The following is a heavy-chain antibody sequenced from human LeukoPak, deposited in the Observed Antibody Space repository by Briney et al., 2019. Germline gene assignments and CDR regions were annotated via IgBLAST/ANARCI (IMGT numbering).Heavy chain of an antibody. CDR2: IIPIFGTA. J-gene: IGHJ5*02. Sequence: ASVKVSCKASGGTFSSYAISWVRQAPGQGLEWMGRIIPIFGTANYAQKFQGRVTITTDESTSTAYMELSSLRSEDTAVYYCAREGSSSSASWFDPWGQGTLVTVSS. V-gene: IGHV1-69*05. CDR3: AREGSSSSASWFDP. D-gene: IGHD6-6*01. CDR1: GGTFSSYA.